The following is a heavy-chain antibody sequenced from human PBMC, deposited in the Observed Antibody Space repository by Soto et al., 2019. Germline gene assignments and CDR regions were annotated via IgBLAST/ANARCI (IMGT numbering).Heavy chain of an antibody. Sequence: SEALSLTCTVSGGSISSYYWSWIRQPPGKGLEWIGYIYYSGSTNYNPSLKSRVTISVDTSKNQFSLELSSVTAADTAVYYCARGGWKLFDYWGQGTLVTVS. V-gene: IGHV4-59*01. D-gene: IGHD6-19*01. CDR3: ARGGWKLFDY. CDR2: IYYSGST. J-gene: IGHJ4*02. CDR1: GGSISSYY.